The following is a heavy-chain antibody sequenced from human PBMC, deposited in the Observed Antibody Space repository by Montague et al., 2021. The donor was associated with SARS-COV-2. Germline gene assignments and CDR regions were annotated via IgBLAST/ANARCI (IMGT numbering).Heavy chain of an antibody. V-gene: IGHV3-23*01. CDR2: INYSGVDA. D-gene: IGHD1-7*01. J-gene: IGHJ4*02. Sequence: SLRLSCAASGFAFSTYAVSWVRQAPGKGLEWVAVINYSGVDAFYADSARGRFTISRDNSRNTVYLQMNSLRAADTAVYQCAKHRENSGISYYFDSWGQGTMVTVSS. CDR3: AKHRENSGISYYFDS. CDR1: GFAFSTYA.